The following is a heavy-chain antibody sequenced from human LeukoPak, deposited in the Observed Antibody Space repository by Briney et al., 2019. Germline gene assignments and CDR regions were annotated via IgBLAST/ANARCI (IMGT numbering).Heavy chain of an antibody. CDR1: GGSISSYY. J-gene: IGHJ4*02. D-gene: IGHD3-3*01. CDR2: IYTSGST. V-gene: IGHV4-4*07. Sequence: SETLSLTCTVSGGSISSYYCSWIRQPAGKGLEWIGRIYTSGSTNYNPSLKSRVTMSVDTSKNQFSLKLSSVTAADTAVYYCATSRVFGVVILAGFDYWGQGTLVTVSS. CDR3: ATSRVFGVVILAGFDY.